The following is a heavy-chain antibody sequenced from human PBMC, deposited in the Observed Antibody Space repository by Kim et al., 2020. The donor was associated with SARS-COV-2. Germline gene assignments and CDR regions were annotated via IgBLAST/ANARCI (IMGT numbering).Heavy chain of an antibody. D-gene: IGHD3-16*01. CDR1: GFMFSTYA. Sequence: GGSLRLSCAASGFMFSTYAMHWVRLAPGKGLEWVAVISYDGNNANYADSVQGRFTISRDNSKNTVYLQMNSLRPEDTALYSCGRDGVAPYFYHGVDVWGEGTTVTVSS. CDR3: GRDGVAPYFYHGVDV. V-gene: IGHV3-30-3*01. J-gene: IGHJ6*04. CDR2: ISYDGNNA.